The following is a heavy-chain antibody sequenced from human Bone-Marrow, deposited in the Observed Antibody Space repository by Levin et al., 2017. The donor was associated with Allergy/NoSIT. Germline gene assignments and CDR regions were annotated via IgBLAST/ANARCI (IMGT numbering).Heavy chain of an antibody. CDR3: ARFGKIEYYSSHSDGVDI. D-gene: IGHD6-13*01. CDR2: IRHDGSEK. Sequence: SCAASGFTFSGYWMTWVRQAPGKGLEWVANIRHDGSEKYYVDSVKGRFTISRDNAKNSLHLQMNSLRAEDTAVYYCARFGKIEYYSSHSDGVDIWGQGTMVTVSS. CDR1: GFTFSGYW. J-gene: IGHJ3*02. V-gene: IGHV3-7*01.